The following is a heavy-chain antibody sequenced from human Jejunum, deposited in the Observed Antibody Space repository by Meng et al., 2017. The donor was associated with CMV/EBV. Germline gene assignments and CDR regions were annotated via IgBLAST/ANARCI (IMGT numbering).Heavy chain of an antibody. CDR2: ISTHSSYI. V-gene: IGHV3-21*04. D-gene: IGHD4-11*01. Sequence: FTSYTMSWVRQVPGKGLEWVSSISTHSSYISYADSVKGRFTISRDNSKNIVYLQMSGLRAEDTAVYYCAKDRMGPRVTTLLDDWGQGTQVTVSS. CDR1: FTSYT. J-gene: IGHJ4*02. CDR3: AKDRMGPRVTTLLDD.